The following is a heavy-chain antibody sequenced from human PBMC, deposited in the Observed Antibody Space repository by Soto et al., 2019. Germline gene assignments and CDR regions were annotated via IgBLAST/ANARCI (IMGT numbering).Heavy chain of an antibody. J-gene: IGHJ6*02. V-gene: IGHV1-18*01. CDR1: GYTFTRYG. CDR2: ISGYNGDT. CDR3: AKNGQPPYYVYGMDV. D-gene: IGHD1-1*01. Sequence: QGQLVQSGPEVKKPGASVKVSCKASGYTFTRYGISWVRQAPGQGLEWMGWISGYNGDTNYAQKVQGRVTMTIDKYSSTAHMELRSLTSDDAVIYYCAKNGQPPYYVYGMDVWGQGTTVTVSS.